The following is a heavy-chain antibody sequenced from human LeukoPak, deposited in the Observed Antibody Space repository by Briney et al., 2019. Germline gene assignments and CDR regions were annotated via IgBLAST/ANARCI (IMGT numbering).Heavy chain of an antibody. V-gene: IGHV3-48*01. CDR2: ISSSSSTI. D-gene: IGHD3-10*01. Sequence: PGGSLRLSCAASGFTFSSYSMNWVRQAPGKGLEWVSYISSSSSTIYYADSVKGRFTISRDNAKNSLYLQMNSLRAEDTAVYYCARVGRSPGGYTFDIWGQGTMVTVSS. CDR1: GFTFSSYS. J-gene: IGHJ3*02. CDR3: ARVGRSPGGYTFDI.